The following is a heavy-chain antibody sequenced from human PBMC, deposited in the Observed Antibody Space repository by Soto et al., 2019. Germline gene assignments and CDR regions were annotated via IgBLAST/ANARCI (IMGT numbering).Heavy chain of an antibody. J-gene: IGHJ5*02. D-gene: IGHD2-15*01. V-gene: IGHV5-51*01. CDR2: IYPGDSET. Sequence: GESLKISCRGSGFTFTNYWIAWVRQMPGKGLEWMGIIYPGDSETSYSPSFQGQVIISADKSINTAYLQWSSLKATDTAMYYCARLGRYCSGGSCYRLNWFDPWGKGTLVTVSS. CDR3: ARLGRYCSGGSCYRLNWFDP. CDR1: GFTFTNYW.